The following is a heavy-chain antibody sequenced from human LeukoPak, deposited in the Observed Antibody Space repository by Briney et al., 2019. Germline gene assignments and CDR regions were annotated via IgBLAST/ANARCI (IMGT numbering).Heavy chain of an antibody. V-gene: IGHV4-4*07. CDR2: IYTSGST. D-gene: IGHD3-10*01. CDR1: GGSISSYY. J-gene: IGHJ6*02. CDR3: ARDALGGSGGYFYYYYYYGMDV. Sequence: PSETLSLTCTVSGGSISSYYWSWIRQPAGKGLEWIGRIYTSGSTNYNPSLKSRVTMSVDTSKNQFSLKLSSVTAADTAVYYCARDALGGSGGYFYYYYYYGMDVWGQGTTVTVSS.